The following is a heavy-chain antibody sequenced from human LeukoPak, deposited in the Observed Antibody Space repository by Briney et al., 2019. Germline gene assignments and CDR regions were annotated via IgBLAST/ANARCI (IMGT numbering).Heavy chain of an antibody. CDR1: GFTFNTYA. CDR3: AKGASGIGHYYYGMDV. Sequence: GGSLRLSCAASGFTFNTYAMSWVRQAPGKGLERVSGISGSGGSTHYADSVKGRFTISRDNFKNTLYLQMNSLRAEDTAVYYCAKGASGIGHYYYGMDVWGQGTSVTVSS. CDR2: ISGSGGST. D-gene: IGHD1-26*01. V-gene: IGHV3-23*01. J-gene: IGHJ6*02.